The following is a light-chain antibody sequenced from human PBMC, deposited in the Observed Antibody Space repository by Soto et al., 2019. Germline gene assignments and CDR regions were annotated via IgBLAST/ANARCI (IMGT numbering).Light chain of an antibody. CDR2: GAS. Sequence: EIVLTQSPATLSLSPGERATLSCRASQSVSSYLAWYQQKPGQAPRLLISGASNRATGIPARFRGSGSGTDFTLTISSLEPEDFAVYYCQQRSDWPSITFGQGTRLEIK. V-gene: IGKV3-11*01. J-gene: IGKJ5*01. CDR3: QQRSDWPSIT. CDR1: QSVSSY.